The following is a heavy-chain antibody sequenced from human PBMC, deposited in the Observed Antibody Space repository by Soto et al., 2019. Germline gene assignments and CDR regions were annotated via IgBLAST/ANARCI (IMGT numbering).Heavy chain of an antibody. CDR3: ARQNALGFDY. J-gene: IGHJ4*02. D-gene: IGHD1-26*01. CDR1: GGSISSGGYY. V-gene: IGHV4-61*08. CDR2: IYYSGST. Sequence: SETLSLTCTVSGGSISSGGYYWSWIRQHPGKGLEWIGYIYYSGSTNYNPSLKSRVTISVDTSKNQFSLRLSSVTAADAAVYYCARQNALGFDYWGQGTLVTVSS.